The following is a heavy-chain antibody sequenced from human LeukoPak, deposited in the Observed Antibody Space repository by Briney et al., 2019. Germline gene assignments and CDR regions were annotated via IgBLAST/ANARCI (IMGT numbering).Heavy chain of an antibody. J-gene: IGHJ4*02. CDR3: TIDLMTGFSSGWHFAY. D-gene: IGHD6-19*01. V-gene: IGHV3-23*01. CDR1: GLTFKNFA. CDR2: SSGDEDSI. Sequence: PGGSLRLSCAASGLTFKNFAMSWVRQAPATGLEWLAVSSGDEDSIHYAESVRGHFVISTDNSENTSYLHMNSLRAEDTAVYYCTIDLMTGFSSGWHFAYWGQGTLVTVSS.